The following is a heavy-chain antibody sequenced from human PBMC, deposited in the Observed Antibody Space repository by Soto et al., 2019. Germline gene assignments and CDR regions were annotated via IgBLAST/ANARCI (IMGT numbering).Heavy chain of an antibody. CDR3: ARKYYDFWSGYHVDY. D-gene: IGHD3-3*01. Sequence: PGGSLRLSCAASGFTFSSYAMSWVRQAPGKGLEWVSAISGSGGSTYYADSVKGRFTISRDNSKNTLYLQMNSLRAEDTAVYYCARKYYDFWSGYHVDYWGQGTLVTVSS. V-gene: IGHV3-23*01. CDR2: ISGSGGST. J-gene: IGHJ4*02. CDR1: GFTFSSYA.